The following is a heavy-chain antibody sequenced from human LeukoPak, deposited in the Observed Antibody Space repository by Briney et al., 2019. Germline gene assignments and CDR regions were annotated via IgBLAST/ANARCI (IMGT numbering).Heavy chain of an antibody. CDR1: GFTVSSNY. Sequence: GGSLRLSCAASGFTVSSNYMSWVRQAPGKGLEWVSSISSSSSYIYYADSVKGRFTISRDNAKNSLYLQMNSLRAEDTAVYYCARDPPGGWYDYWGQGTLVTVSS. V-gene: IGHV3-21*01. D-gene: IGHD6-19*01. J-gene: IGHJ4*02. CDR2: ISSSSSYI. CDR3: ARDPPGGWYDY.